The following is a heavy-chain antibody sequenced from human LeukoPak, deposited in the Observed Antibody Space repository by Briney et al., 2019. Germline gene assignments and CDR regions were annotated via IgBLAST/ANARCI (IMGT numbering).Heavy chain of an antibody. CDR2: INGDGSWT. J-gene: IGHJ4*02. CDR1: GNYW. Sequence: GSLRLFCAASGNYWMDLVRQAPGKGLVWVSHINGDGSWTSYADSVKGRFTISKDNAKNTVYLQMNNLRAEDTAVYYCVSFYETYWGRGTLVTVSS. V-gene: IGHV3-74*01. D-gene: IGHD2-2*01. CDR3: VSFYETY.